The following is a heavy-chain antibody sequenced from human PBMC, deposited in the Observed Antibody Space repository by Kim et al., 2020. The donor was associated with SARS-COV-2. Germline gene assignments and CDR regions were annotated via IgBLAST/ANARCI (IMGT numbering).Heavy chain of an antibody. CDR1: GGSISSYY. D-gene: IGHD6-13*01. J-gene: IGHJ6*02. CDR2: IYYSGST. V-gene: IGHV4-59*01. Sequence: SETLSLTCTVSGGSISSYYWSWIRQPPGKGLEWIGYIYYSGSTNYNPSLKSRVTISVDTSKNQFSLKLSSVTAADTAVYYCARGWVESSSWGYYYYYGMDVWGQGTTVTVSS. CDR3: ARGWVESSSWGYYYYYGMDV.